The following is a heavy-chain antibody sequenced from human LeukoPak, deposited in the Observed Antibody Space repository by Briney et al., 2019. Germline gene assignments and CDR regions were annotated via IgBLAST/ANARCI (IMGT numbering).Heavy chain of an antibody. D-gene: IGHD1-26*01. CDR2: ISPSGGST. CDR1: GYTFTSNY. CDR3: AMWEIDY. J-gene: IGHJ4*02. Sequence: ASVKVSCKAFGYTFTSNYMHWVRQAPGQGPEWMGVISPSGGSTTYAQKFQGRVTLTRDMSTSTDYLELSSLRSEDTAVYYCAMWEIDYWGQGTLVTVSS. V-gene: IGHV1-46*01.